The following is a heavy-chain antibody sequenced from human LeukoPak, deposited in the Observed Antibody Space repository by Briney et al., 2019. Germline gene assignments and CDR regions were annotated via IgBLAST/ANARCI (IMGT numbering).Heavy chain of an antibody. D-gene: IGHD1-26*01. V-gene: IGHV3-9*01. J-gene: IGHJ1*01. CDR2: ISWNSGSI. CDR1: GFTFDDYA. Sequence: GGSLRLSCAASGFTFDDYAMHWVRQAPGKGLEWVSGISWNSGSIGYADSVKGRFTISRDNAKNSLYLQMNSLRAEDTALYYCAKGDSGSYYVYFQHWGRGTLVTVSS. CDR3: AKGDSGSYYVYFQH.